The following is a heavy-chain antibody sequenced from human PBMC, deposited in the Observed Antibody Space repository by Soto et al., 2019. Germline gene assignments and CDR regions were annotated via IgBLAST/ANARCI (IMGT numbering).Heavy chain of an antibody. V-gene: IGHV1-46*01. CDR2: INPSGDNR. D-gene: IGHD3-16*02. CDR1: GYTFTTYY. CDR3: GGYLKRVIGAFDS. Sequence: ASVKVSCKASGYTFTTYYIHWVRQAPGQGLEWMGVINPSGDNRGYAQKFQDRVTITSDKSTSTVYMELSTLRSEDTAVYYCGGYLKRVIGAFDSWGQGTRVTV. J-gene: IGHJ3*02.